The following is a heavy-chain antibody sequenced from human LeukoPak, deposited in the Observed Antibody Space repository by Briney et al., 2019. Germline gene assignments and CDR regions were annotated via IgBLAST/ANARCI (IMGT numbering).Heavy chain of an antibody. V-gene: IGHV3-7*01. J-gene: IGHJ6*02. Sequence: GGSLRLSCAASGITFSSHWMTWVRQAAGKGLEWVANIKQDGSEKYYVDSVKGRFTISRDNAKNSLYLQMNSLRAEDTAVYYCARTFRPGSSYGYYYGMDVWGQGTTVTVSS. CDR1: GITFSSHW. CDR2: IKQDGSEK. CDR3: ARTFRPGSSYGYYYGMDV. D-gene: IGHD3-10*01.